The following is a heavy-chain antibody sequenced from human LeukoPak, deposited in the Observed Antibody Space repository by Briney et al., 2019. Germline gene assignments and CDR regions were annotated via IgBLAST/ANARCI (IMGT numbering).Heavy chain of an antibody. CDR1: GFTFSSYH. V-gene: IGHV3-21*01. J-gene: IGHJ4*02. CDR3: ARTLGSSSWYYFDY. Sequence: RAGGSLRLSCAASGFTFSSYHMNWVRQAPGKGLEWVSSISSSGMYIYYADLVKGRFTISRDNAKNSLYLQMNSLRAEDTAMYYCARTLGSSSWYYFDYWGQGTLVTVSS. CDR2: ISSSGMYI. D-gene: IGHD6-13*01.